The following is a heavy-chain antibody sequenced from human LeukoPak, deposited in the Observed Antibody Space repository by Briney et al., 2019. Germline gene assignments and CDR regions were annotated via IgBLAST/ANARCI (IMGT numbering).Heavy chain of an antibody. CDR3: AKQMYGLGATDH. Sequence: GGSLRLSCAASGFTFTNYAMSWVRQAPGKGLEWVSTISGSGGSTYYADSVKGRFTISRDNSENTLYLQMYSLRAEDTAIYYCAKQMYGLGATDHWGQGTLVTVPS. CDR1: GFTFTNYA. D-gene: IGHD1-26*01. J-gene: IGHJ5*02. CDR2: ISGSGGST. V-gene: IGHV3-23*01.